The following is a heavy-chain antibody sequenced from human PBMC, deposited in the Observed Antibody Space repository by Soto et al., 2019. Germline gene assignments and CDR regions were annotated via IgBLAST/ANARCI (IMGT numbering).Heavy chain of an antibody. J-gene: IGHJ4*02. CDR2: INHSGST. CDR3: ARTNRYDFWSGYPRYYFDY. V-gene: IGHV4-34*01. Sequence: SETLSLTCTVSGGSISSYYWSWIRQPPGKGLEWIGEINHSGSTNYNPSLKSRVTISVDTSKNQFSLKLSSVNAADTAVYYCARTNRYDFWSGYPRYYFDYWGQGTLVTVSS. CDR1: GGSISSYY. D-gene: IGHD3-3*01.